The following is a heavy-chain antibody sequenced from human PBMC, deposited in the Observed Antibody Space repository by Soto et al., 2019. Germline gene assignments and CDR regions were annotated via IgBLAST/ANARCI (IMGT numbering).Heavy chain of an antibody. Sequence: GASVKVSCKASGYTFTSYVISLLLQAPVQVLEWMGWISAYNGNTNYAQKLQGRVTMTTDTSTSTAYMELRSLRSDDTAVYYCARDLGSGSYSRRSNWFDPWGQGTLVTVSS. CDR1: GYTFTSYV. J-gene: IGHJ5*02. V-gene: IGHV1-18*04. CDR3: ARDLGSGSYSRRSNWFDP. CDR2: ISAYNGNT. D-gene: IGHD1-26*01.